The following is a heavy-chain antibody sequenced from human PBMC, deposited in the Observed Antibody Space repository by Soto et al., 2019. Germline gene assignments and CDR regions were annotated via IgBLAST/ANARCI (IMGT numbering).Heavy chain of an antibody. Sequence: PSETLSLTCAVYGGSFSGYYWSWIRQPPGKGLELIGEINHSGSTYYNPSLKSRVTISVDTSKNQFSLKLSSVTAADTAVYYCARARATIAAAAIFDCWGQGTLVTVSS. J-gene: IGHJ4*02. CDR2: INHSGST. CDR3: ARARATIAAAAIFDC. D-gene: IGHD6-13*01. CDR1: GGSFSGYY. V-gene: IGHV4-34*01.